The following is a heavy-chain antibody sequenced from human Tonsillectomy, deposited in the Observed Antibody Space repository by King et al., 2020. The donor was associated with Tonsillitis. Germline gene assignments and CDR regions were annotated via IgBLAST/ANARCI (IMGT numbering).Heavy chain of an antibody. CDR2: IRYDGSNK. V-gene: IGHV3-30*02. CDR1: GFTFTRYD. D-gene: IGHD3-3*01. J-gene: IGHJ3*02. Sequence: VQLVESGGGVVQPGGSLRLSCAASGFTFTRYDMHWVRQAPGKGLEWVAFIRYDGSNKYYADSVKGRFTISRDNSKNTLSLQMNSLKPEDTAVYYCAKPITSFGVIIVGLYAGCDSDAFDIWGQGTMVTVSA. CDR3: AKPITSFGVIIVGLYAGCDSDAFDI.